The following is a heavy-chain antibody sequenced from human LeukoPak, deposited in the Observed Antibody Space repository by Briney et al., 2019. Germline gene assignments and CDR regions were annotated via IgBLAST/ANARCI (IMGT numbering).Heavy chain of an antibody. CDR3: VKDLSGSWYCNYFDN. J-gene: IGHJ4*02. Sequence: PGGSLRLSCAASGFTFSSYVMSWVRQAPGKGLEWVSAISGSGGNTYYADSVKGRFPISRDNSKNTLYLQMNSLRAEGTAVYYCVKDLSGSWYCNYFDNWGQGILVTVSS. V-gene: IGHV3-23*01. D-gene: IGHD6-13*01. CDR2: ISGSGGNT. CDR1: GFTFSSYV.